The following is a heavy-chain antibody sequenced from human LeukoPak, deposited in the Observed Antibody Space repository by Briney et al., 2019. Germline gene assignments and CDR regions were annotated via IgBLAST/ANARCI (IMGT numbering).Heavy chain of an antibody. Sequence: GGSLRLSCAASGFTLNNYAMTWVRQAPGKGLEWVAGISGSGGSTYYAASVKGRFTISRDNSKNALYLLMNNLRAEDTAAYYCAKDSGTSLYFYYGMDVWGQGTTVTVAS. J-gene: IGHJ6*02. CDR2: ISGSGGST. V-gene: IGHV3-23*01. CDR3: AKDSGTSLYFYYGMDV. CDR1: GFTLNNYA. D-gene: IGHD1-26*01.